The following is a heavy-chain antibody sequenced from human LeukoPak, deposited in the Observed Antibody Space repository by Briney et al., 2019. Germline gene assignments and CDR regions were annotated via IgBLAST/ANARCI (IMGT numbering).Heavy chain of an antibody. CDR1: GGTFSSYA. V-gene: IGHV1-69*05. CDR3: ARDLDGGSYGAFNF. D-gene: IGHD2-15*01. J-gene: IGHJ4*02. CDR2: IIPIFGTA. Sequence: GSSVKVSCKASGGTFSSYAISWVRQAPGQGLEWMGGIIPIFGTANYAQKFQGRVTITTDESTSTAYVELSSLRSEDTAVYYCARDLDGGSYGAFNFWGQGTLVTVSS.